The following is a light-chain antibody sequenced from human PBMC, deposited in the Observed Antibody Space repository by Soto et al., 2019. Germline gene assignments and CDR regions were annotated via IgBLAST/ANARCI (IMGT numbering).Light chain of an antibody. CDR3: QQYNGYSRT. V-gene: IGKV1-5*01. Sequence: GARVTITCRASQSISTWLAWYQQKPGKAPKLLVYGASSLESGVPSRFSGSGSGTEFTLTISSLQPDDFATYYCQQYNGYSRTFGQGTRVEIK. J-gene: IGKJ1*01. CDR1: QSISTW. CDR2: GAS.